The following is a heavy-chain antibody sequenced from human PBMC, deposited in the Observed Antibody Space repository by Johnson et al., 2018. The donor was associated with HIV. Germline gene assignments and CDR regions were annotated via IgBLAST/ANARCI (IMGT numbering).Heavy chain of an antibody. D-gene: IGHD6-13*01. CDR1: GFTFSSYA. CDR2: INSDGSST. V-gene: IGHV3-74*01. CDR3: ARERIGYSSSGDAFDI. Sequence: VQLVESGGGVVQPGRSLRLSCAASGFTFSSYAMHWVRQAPGKGLEWVSRINSDGSSTSYADSVMGRFTISRDNAQNTLYRQMNSLRAEDTAEYYCARERIGYSSSGDAFDIWGQGTMVTVSS. J-gene: IGHJ3*02.